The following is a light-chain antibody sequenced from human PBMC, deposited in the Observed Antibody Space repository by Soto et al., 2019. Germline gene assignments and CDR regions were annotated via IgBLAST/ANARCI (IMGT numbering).Light chain of an antibody. V-gene: IGKV1-5*03. CDR1: QSISSW. CDR2: KAS. Sequence: DIQMTQSPSTLSASVGDRVTITCRASQSISSWLAWYQQKSGKAPKLLIYKASSLESGVPSRFSGSESGTVFTPTISSLQPDDFATYYCQQYSSYLWSFGQGTKV. CDR3: QQYSSYLWS. J-gene: IGKJ1*01.